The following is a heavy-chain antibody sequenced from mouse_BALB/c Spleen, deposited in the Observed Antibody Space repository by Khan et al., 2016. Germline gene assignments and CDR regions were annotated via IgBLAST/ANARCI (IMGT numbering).Heavy chain of an antibody. J-gene: IGHJ4*01. V-gene: IGHV3-6*02. CDR2: ISYDGSK. D-gene: IGHD2-1*01. CDR1: GYSITSGYY. CDR3: ASFYYGNYLDYARDD. Sequence: EVQLVESGPGLVKPSQSLSLTCSVTGYSITSGYYWNWIRQFPGNKLEWMGYISYDGSKNYNPSLQNPISITRDTSKHQFFLKLNSVTTEDTATDYCASFYYGNYLDYARDDWGQGTSDTVSS.